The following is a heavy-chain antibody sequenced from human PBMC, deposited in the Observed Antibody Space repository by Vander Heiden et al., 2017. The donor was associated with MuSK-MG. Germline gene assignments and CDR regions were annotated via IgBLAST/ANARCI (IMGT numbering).Heavy chain of an antibody. CDR1: RHPFRNYH. Sequence: EVQLLETGGGVVQPGWTLRTTCPTARHPFRNYHMAGVRQARGKGMEWVATVGGSGGSTYYADSGKGRVTISRDNSKNTRYLQMNSLRAEDTAVYYCAKLFYYGSGSFAYYFDYWGQGTLVTVSS. J-gene: IGHJ4*02. D-gene: IGHD3-10*01. CDR2: VGGSGGST. V-gene: IGHV3-23*01. CDR3: AKLFYYGSGSFAYYFDY.